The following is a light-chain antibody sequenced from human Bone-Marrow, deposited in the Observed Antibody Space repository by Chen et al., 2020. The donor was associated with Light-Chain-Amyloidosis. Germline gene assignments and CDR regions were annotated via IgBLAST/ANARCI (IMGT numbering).Light chain of an antibody. J-gene: IGKJ1*01. CDR1: QNIYSY. CDR2: AAS. Sequence: DIQMTQSPSSLSASVGDRVTITCRTSQNIYSYLNWYQQKPGKAPKLLIYAASSLQSGVPSRFSGSGSGTDFTLKISRVEAEDVGVYYCMQALQTPLAFGQGTKVEIK. CDR3: MQALQTPLA. V-gene: IGKV1-39*01.